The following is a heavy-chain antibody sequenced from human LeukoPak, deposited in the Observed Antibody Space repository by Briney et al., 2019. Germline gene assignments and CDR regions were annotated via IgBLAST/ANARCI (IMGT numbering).Heavy chain of an antibody. V-gene: IGHV3-30*02. D-gene: IGHD3-22*01. CDR3: AKDRGTYYYDSSGYLH. CDR2: IRYDGSNK. Sequence: GGSLRLSCAASGFTFSSYGMHWVRQAPGKGLEWVAFIRYDGSNKYYADSVKGRFTISRDNSKNTLYLQMNSLRAEDTAVYYCAKDRGTYYYDSSGYLHWGQGTLVTVSS. CDR1: GFTFSSYG. J-gene: IGHJ4*02.